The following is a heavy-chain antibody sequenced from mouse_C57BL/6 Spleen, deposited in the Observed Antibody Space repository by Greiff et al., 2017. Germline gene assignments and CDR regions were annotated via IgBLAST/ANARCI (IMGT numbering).Heavy chain of an antibody. Sequence: EVQLQQSGPELVKPGASVKISCKASGYTFTDYYMNWVKQSHGKSLEWIGDINPNNGGTSYNQKFKGKATLTVDKSSSTAYMELRSLTSEDSAVYYCAYYGSGYWYFDVWGTGTTVTVSS. J-gene: IGHJ1*03. V-gene: IGHV1-26*01. D-gene: IGHD1-1*01. CDR1: GYTFTDYY. CDR2: INPNNGGT. CDR3: AYYGSGYWYFDV.